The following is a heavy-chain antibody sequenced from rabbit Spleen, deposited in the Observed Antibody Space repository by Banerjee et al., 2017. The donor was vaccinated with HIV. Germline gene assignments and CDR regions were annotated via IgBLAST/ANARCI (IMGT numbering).Heavy chain of an antibody. Sequence: EESGGDLAKPEGSLTLPCPASEFSFSSTYWICWARQPPGKGLEWIACIYPDSSGSTWYASWVNGRFTISKTSSTTVTLQMTSLTAADTATYFCARKSHIYPVYDYAIDLDLWGPGTLVTVS. CDR1: EFSFSSTYW. CDR3: ARKSHIYPVYDYAIDLDL. CDR2: IYPDSSGST. J-gene: IGHJ4*01. D-gene: IGHD6-1*01. V-gene: IGHV1S45*01.